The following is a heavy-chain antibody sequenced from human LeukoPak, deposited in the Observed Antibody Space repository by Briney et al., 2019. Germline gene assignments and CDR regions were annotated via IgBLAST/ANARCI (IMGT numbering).Heavy chain of an antibody. Sequence: GASVKVSCKASGYTFTGYYMHWVRQAPGPGLEWMGWINPNSGGTNYAQKFQGRVTMTRDTSISTAYMELSRLRSDDTAVYYCAREAHYDSSGSDYWGQGTLVTVSS. V-gene: IGHV1-2*02. D-gene: IGHD3-22*01. CDR3: AREAHYDSSGSDY. CDR1: GYTFTGYY. CDR2: INPNSGGT. J-gene: IGHJ4*02.